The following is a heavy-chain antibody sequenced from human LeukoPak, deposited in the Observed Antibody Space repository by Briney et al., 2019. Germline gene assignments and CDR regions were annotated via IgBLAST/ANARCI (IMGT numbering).Heavy chain of an antibody. Sequence: PGRSLRLSCAASGFTFSSYGMHWVRQAPGKGLEWVAVISYDGSNKYYADSVKGRFTISRDNSKNTLYLQMNSLRAEDTAVYYCAKGLGAAVGKRYIQHWGQGTLVTVSS. J-gene: IGHJ1*01. D-gene: IGHD6-13*01. V-gene: IGHV3-30*18. CDR2: ISYDGSNK. CDR3: AKGLGAAVGKRYIQH. CDR1: GFTFSSYG.